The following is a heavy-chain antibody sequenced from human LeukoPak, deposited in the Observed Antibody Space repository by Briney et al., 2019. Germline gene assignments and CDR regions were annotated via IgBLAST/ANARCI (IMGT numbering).Heavy chain of an antibody. V-gene: IGHV4-31*03. CDR1: GGSISSGGYY. Sequence: SETLSLTCTVSGGSISSGGYYWSWIRQHPGKGLEWIGYIYYSGSTYYNPSLKSRVTISVDTSENQFSLKLSSVTAADAAVYYCARDQAGSYYLFDYWGQGTLVTVSS. J-gene: IGHJ4*02. D-gene: IGHD3-10*01. CDR3: ARDQAGSYYLFDY. CDR2: IYYSGST.